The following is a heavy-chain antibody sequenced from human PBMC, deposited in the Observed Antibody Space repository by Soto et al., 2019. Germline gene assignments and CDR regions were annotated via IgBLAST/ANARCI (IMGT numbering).Heavy chain of an antibody. J-gene: IGHJ4*02. CDR3: TRGLFSGSYYSGGWYYFDS. V-gene: IGHV4-34*01. D-gene: IGHD1-26*01. CDR2: INHSGSS. Sequence: PLETLSLACAVYGGCLSRYIRTWIRLTLQKGLQWIGQINHSGSSIYNPSLKNRVTISTMSNNKFSLELSSVTAADTAVYYCTRGLFSGSYYSGGWYYFDSWGQGTMVTVSS. CDR1: GGCLSRYI.